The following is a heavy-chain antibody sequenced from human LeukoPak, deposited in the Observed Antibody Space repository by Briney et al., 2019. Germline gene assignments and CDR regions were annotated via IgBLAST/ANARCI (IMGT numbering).Heavy chain of an antibody. CDR3: ARDWSRNYYDSSGLFDY. CDR1: GYTFTSYA. J-gene: IGHJ4*02. Sequence: ASVKVSCKASGYTFTSYAMHWVRQAPGQRLEWMGWINAGNGNTKYSQKFQGRVTITRDTSASTAYMELSSLRSDDTAVYYCARDWSRNYYDSSGLFDYWGQGTLVTVSS. V-gene: IGHV1-3*01. D-gene: IGHD3-22*01. CDR2: INAGNGNT.